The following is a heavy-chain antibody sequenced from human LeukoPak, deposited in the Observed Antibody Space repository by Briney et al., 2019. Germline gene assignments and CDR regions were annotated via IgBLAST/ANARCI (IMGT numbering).Heavy chain of an antibody. J-gene: IGHJ4*02. Sequence: GGSLRLSCAASGFTFSSYAMHWVRQAPGKGLEWVAVISYDGSNKYYADSVKGRFTISRDNSKNTLFLQMSSLRAEDTALYYCAKDLSPDYYGSSGYRGEFDYWGQGTLVTVSS. D-gene: IGHD3-22*01. CDR3: AKDLSPDYYGSSGYRGEFDY. CDR2: ISYDGSNK. V-gene: IGHV3-30-3*01. CDR1: GFTFSSYA.